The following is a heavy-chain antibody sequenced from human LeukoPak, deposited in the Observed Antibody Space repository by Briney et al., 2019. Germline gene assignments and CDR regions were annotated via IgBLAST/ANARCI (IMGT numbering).Heavy chain of an antibody. V-gene: IGHV3-30*04. CDR3: ARGEGRPGYFDY. D-gene: IGHD1-14*01. CDR2: ISYDGSNK. Sequence: GGSLRLSCAASGFTFSSYAMHWVRQAPGEGLEWVAVISYDGSNKYYADSVKGRFTISRDNSKNTLYLQMNSLRAEDTAVYYCARGEGRPGYFDYWGQGTLVTVSS. CDR1: GFTFSSYA. J-gene: IGHJ4*02.